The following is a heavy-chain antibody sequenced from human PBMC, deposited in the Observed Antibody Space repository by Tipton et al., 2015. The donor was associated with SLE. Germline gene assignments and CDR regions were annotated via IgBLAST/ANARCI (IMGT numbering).Heavy chain of an antibody. V-gene: IGHV3-21*01. CDR3: AEDRRRYSGYDDWGYFDY. CDR2: ISSSSSYI. J-gene: IGHJ4*02. CDR1: GFTFSSYS. Sequence: GSLRLSCAASGFTFSSYSMNWVRQAPGKGLEWVSSISSSSSYIYYADSVKGRFTISRDNAKNSLYLQMNSLRAEDTAVYYCAEDRRRYSGYDDWGYFDYWGQGTLVTVSS. D-gene: IGHD5-12*01.